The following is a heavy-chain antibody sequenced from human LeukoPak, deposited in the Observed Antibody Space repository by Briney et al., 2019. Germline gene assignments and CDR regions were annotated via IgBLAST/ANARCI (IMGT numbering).Heavy chain of an antibody. J-gene: IGHJ6*02. CDR1: GGTFSSYA. V-gene: IGHV1-69*13. CDR3: ARDSPYYYGSGSYYNHPYGMDV. CDR2: IIPIFGTA. D-gene: IGHD3-10*01. Sequence: ASVKVSCKASGGTFSSYAISWVRQAPGQGLEWMGGIIPIFGTANYAQKFQGRVTITADESTSTAYMELSSLRSEDTAVYYCARDSPYYYGSGSYYNHPYGMDVWGQGTTVTVSS.